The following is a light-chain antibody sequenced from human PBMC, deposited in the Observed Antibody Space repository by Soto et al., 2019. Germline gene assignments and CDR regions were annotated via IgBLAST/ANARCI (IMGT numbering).Light chain of an antibody. V-gene: IGKV3-11*01. J-gene: IGKJ4*01. Sequence: EILLTHSPDTLSLSPCERATLSCRAAQSVGTRLAWYQHKTGQAPRLLISGASSRATGIPDRFTGSGSETSFTLTISRLEPEDFAVYFCQQRGNWPPTFGGGTKVDIK. CDR3: QQRGNWPPT. CDR1: QSVGTR. CDR2: GAS.